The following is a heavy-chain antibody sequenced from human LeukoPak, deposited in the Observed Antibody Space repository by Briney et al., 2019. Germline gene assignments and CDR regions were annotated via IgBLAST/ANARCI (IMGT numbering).Heavy chain of an antibody. Sequence: GGFLRLSCAASGFTFSSYGMHWVRQAPGKGLEWVAVISYDGSNKYYADSVKGRFTISRDNSKNTLYLQMNSLRAEDTAVYYCAKGWIIAADNYYFDYWGQGTLVTVSS. V-gene: IGHV3-30*18. CDR2: ISYDGSNK. CDR1: GFTFSSYG. J-gene: IGHJ4*02. D-gene: IGHD6-13*01. CDR3: AKGWIIAADNYYFDY.